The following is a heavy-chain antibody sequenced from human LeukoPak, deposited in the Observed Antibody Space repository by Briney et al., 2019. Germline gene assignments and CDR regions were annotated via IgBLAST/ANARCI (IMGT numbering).Heavy chain of an antibody. CDR3: AHLNYYDSSGYPNY. CDR1: GFSLSTSGVG. CDR2: IYWNDDK. J-gene: IGHJ4*02. D-gene: IGHD3-22*01. Sequence: SGPTLVNPTQTLTLTCTFSGFSLSTSGVGVGWIRQPPGKALEWLALIYWNDDKRYSPSLKSRLTITKDTSKNQVVLTMTNMDPVDTATYYCAHLNYYDSSGYPNYWGQGTPVTVSS. V-gene: IGHV2-5*01.